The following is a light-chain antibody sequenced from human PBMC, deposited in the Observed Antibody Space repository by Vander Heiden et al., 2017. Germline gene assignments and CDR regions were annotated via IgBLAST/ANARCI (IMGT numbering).Light chain of an antibody. CDR3: QQRDRTPNT. CDR2: TAS. Sequence: DIQMTQSPSSLSASVGDRVTITCRASQSISNYLNWYQQKPGRAPKLLISTASNLQSGVPSRFSGDESGTDFTLTISRLQPEDFATYYCQQRDRTPNTFGGGSKVEVK. J-gene: IGKJ4*01. CDR1: QSISNY. V-gene: IGKV1-39*01.